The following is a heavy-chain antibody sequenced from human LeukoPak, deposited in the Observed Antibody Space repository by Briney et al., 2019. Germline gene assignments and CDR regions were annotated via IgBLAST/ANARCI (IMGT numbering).Heavy chain of an antibody. CDR2: IYYSGST. J-gene: IGHJ4*02. V-gene: IGHV4-59*01. Sequence: SETLSLTCAVYGGSFSSYYWSWIRQPPGKGLEWIGYIYYSGSTNYNPSLKSRVTISVDTSKNQFSLKLSSVTAADTAVYYCASKKHCSSTSCWGDFFDYWGQGTLVTVSS. CDR3: ASKKHCSSTSCWGDFFDY. D-gene: IGHD2-2*01. CDR1: GGSFSSYY.